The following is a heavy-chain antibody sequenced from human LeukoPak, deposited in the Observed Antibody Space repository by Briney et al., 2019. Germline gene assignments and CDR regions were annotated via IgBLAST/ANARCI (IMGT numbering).Heavy chain of an antibody. CDR1: GGTFSSYA. J-gene: IGHJ6*03. D-gene: IGHD2-2*01. V-gene: IGHV1-69*05. Sequence: ASVKVSCKASGGTFSSYAISWVRQAPGQGLEWMGGIIPIFGTANYAQKFQGRVTITTDESTSTAYMELSSLRSEDTAAYYCARDYCSSTSCYYYMDVWGKGTTVTVSS. CDR3: ARDYCSSTSCYYYMDV. CDR2: IIPIFGTA.